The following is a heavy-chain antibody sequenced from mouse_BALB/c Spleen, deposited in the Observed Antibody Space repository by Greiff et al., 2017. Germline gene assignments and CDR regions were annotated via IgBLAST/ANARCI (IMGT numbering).Heavy chain of an antibody. CDR3: ARGHYYGFDY. D-gene: IGHD1-2*01. V-gene: IGHV1-12*01. CDR1: GYTFTSYN. J-gene: IGHJ2*01. Sequence: VQLQQSGAELVKPGASVKMSCKASGYTFTSYNMHWVKQTPGQGLEWIGAIYPGNGDTSYNQKFKGKATLTADKSSSTAYMQLSSLTSEDSAVYYCARGHYYGFDYWGQGTTLTVSS. CDR2: IYPGNGDT.